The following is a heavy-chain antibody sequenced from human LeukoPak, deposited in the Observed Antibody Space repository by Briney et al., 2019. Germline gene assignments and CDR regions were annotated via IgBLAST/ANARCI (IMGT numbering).Heavy chain of an antibody. Sequence: SVEVSCKASGGTFSSYAISWVRQAPGQGLEWMGRIIPILGIANYAQKFQGRVTITADKSTSTAYMELSSLRSEDTAVYYCARGGDYGDYVSDYWAREPWSPSPQ. CDR2: IIPILGIA. D-gene: IGHD4-17*01. J-gene: IGHJ4*02. V-gene: IGHV1-69*04. CDR1: GGTFSSYA. CDR3: ARGGDYGDYVSDY.